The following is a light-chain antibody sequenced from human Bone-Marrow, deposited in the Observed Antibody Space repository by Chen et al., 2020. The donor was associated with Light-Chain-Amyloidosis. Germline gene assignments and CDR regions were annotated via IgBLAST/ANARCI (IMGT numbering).Light chain of an antibody. Sequence: SYELTQPPSVSVSPGQTARITCSGDDLPTTYAYWYQQKPGQAPVLVIHRDAERPSGISVRFARSRSWTTAPLTISVVQAADEGYYHCRSANSSGTYELTFGGVTKLPFL. CDR2: RDA. CDR1: DLPTTY. V-gene: IGLV3-25*03. J-gene: IGLJ2*01. CDR3: RSANSSGTYELT.